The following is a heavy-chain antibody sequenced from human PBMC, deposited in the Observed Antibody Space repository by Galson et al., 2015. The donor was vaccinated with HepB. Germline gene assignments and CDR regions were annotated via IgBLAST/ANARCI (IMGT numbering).Heavy chain of an antibody. Sequence: LSLTCTVSGGPISSSTYYWGWIRQPPGKGLEWIGNIYYSGSTYYNPSLKSRVTISVDTSKNQFSLKLSSVTAADTAVYYCAREYDSSGYYHVSDWYFDLWGRGTLVTVSS. CDR2: IYYSGST. J-gene: IGHJ2*01. CDR1: GGPISSSTYY. CDR3: AREYDSSGYYHVSDWYFDL. D-gene: IGHD3-22*01. V-gene: IGHV4-39*02.